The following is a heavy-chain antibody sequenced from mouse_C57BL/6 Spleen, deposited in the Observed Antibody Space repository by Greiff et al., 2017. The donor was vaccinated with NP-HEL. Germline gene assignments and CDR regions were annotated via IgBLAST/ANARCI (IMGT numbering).Heavy chain of an antibody. CDR3: ITGGLLPNFLFAY. CDR1: GFNIKDYY. V-gene: IGHV14-1*01. D-gene: IGHD2-1*01. CDR2: IDPADGDT. J-gene: IGHJ3*01. Sequence: VQLKQSGAELVRPGASVKLSCTASGFNIKDYYMHWVKQRPEQGLEWIGRIDPADGDTEYAPKFQGKATMTADTSSHTAYLQLSSLTSEDTAVYYWITGGLLPNFLFAYWGQGTLVTVSA.